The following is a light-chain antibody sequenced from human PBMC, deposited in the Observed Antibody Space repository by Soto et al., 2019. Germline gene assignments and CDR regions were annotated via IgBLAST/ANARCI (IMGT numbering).Light chain of an antibody. CDR2: GAS. Sequence: DIVLTQSPGTLSLSPGERATLSCWASQSLSTDYLAWYQQRPGQAPRLLIYGASSRATGIPDRFSGSGSGTDFTLTINRLEPEDFAVYYCQQYGSSLYTFGQGTKVDIK. CDR1: QSLSTDY. CDR3: QQYGSSLYT. V-gene: IGKV3-20*01. J-gene: IGKJ2*01.